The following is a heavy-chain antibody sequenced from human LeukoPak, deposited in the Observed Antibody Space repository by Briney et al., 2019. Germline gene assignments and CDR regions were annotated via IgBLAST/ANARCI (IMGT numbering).Heavy chain of an antibody. J-gene: IGHJ4*02. CDR2: ISYDGSNK. Sequence: GGSLRLSCAASGFTFSSYGMHWVRQAPGKGLEWVAVISYDGSNKYYADSVKGRFTISRGNSKNTLYLQMNSLRAEDTAVYYXXXXXXPYCSGGSCYSGNDYWGQGTLVTVSS. V-gene: IGHV3-30*03. D-gene: IGHD2-15*01. CDR3: XXXXXPYCSGGSCYSGNDY. CDR1: GFTFSSYG.